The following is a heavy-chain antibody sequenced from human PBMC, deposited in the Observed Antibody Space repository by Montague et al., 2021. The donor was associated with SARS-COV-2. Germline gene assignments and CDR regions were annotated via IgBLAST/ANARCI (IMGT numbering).Heavy chain of an antibody. CDR3: ARRGGGSTGRDY. V-gene: IGHV4-55*02. Sequence: SETLSLTCVVSSDSISTDNWCTWGRLPPRGVLGCGGENYYTESTYYKPSLKSRVILSVDTSWNHFSLRLTSVTAADTAFYYCARRGGGSTGRDYWGQGTLVVVSS. CDR1: SDSISTDNW. D-gene: IGHD1-1*01. CDR2: NYYTEST. J-gene: IGHJ4*02.